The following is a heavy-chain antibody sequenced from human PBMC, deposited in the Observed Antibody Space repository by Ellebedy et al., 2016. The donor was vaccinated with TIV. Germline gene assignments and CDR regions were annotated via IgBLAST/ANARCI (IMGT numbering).Heavy chain of an antibody. V-gene: IGHV1-18*04. J-gene: IGHJ4*02. CDR1: GYTFTSYG. D-gene: IGHD4-11*01. Sequence: ASVKVSCXASGYTFTSYGISWVRQAPGQGLEWMGWISAYNGNTNYAQKLQGRVTMTTDTSTSTAYMELRSLRSDDTAVYYCARDLILPDYSNYADYWGQGTLVTVSS. CDR2: ISAYNGNT. CDR3: ARDLILPDYSNYADY.